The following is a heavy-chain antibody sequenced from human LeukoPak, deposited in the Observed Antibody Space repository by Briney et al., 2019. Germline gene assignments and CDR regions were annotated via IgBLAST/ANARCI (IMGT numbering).Heavy chain of an antibody. CDR2: FDAEDGER. J-gene: IGHJ4*02. D-gene: IGHD6-25*01. Sequence: ASVQVSCKVSGWPLGELSMQWVRQAAGKGREGMGGFDAEDGERIYAQKFQGRVTMTEDTSTDTAYMELSSLRSEDTAVYYCATTVFVSVAAAAGRNYYFDYWGQGTLVTVSS. V-gene: IGHV1-24*01. CDR1: GWPLGELS. CDR3: ATTVFVSVAAAAGRNYYFDY.